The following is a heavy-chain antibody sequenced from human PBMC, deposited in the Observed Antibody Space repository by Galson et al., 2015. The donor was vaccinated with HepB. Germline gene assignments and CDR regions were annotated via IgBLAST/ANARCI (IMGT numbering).Heavy chain of an antibody. CDR2: ISGSGIIT. D-gene: IGHD1-26*01. CDR1: GFTFSNYG. V-gene: IGHV3-23*01. J-gene: IGHJ5*02. Sequence: SLRLSCAASGFTFSNYGMSWVRQAPGKGLEWVSSISGSGIITNYVDSVKGRFTISRDNMKDTLYLHMTGLRAEDTAVYYCAKDIMSWEPFNCFDPWGQGTLVTVSS. CDR3: AKDIMSWEPFNCFDP.